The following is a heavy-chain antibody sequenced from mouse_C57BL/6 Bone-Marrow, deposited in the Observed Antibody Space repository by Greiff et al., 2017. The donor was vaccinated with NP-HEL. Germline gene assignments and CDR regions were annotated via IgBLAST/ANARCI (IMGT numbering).Heavy chain of an antibody. V-gene: IGHV5-16*01. CDR1: GFTFSDYY. CDR2: INYDCSST. Sequence: EVMLVESEGGLVQPGSSMKLSCTTSGFTFSDYYMPWVCQVPEKGLDWVANINYDCSSTYYLYSLKSRFIISRDNAKNILYLQMSSLKSEDTATYYCAREGGLRRRTYAMDYWGQGTSVTVSA. J-gene: IGHJ4*01. CDR3: AREGGLRRRTYAMDY. D-gene: IGHD2-4*01.